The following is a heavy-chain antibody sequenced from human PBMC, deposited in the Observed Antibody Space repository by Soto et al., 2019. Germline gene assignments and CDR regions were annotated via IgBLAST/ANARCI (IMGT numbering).Heavy chain of an antibody. V-gene: IGHV5-51*01. Sequence: PGESLKISCKGSGYSFTSYWIGWVRQMPGKGLEWMGIIYPGDSDTRYSPSFQGQVTISADKSISTAYLQWSSLKASGTAMYYCATPIREPAVVTDSWAPLDVWGQGTTVTVSS. CDR2: IYPGDSDT. D-gene: IGHD2-15*01. CDR1: GYSFTSYW. CDR3: ATPIREPAVVTDSWAPLDV. J-gene: IGHJ6*02.